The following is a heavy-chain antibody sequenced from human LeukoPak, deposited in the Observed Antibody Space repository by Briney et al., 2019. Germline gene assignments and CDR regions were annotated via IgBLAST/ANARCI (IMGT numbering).Heavy chain of an antibody. V-gene: IGHV4-61*02. CDR3: ARARVATPTTEFDY. D-gene: IGHD5-12*01. CDR2: IYTSGST. J-gene: IGHJ4*02. Sequence: SETLSLTCTVSGVSISSGSYYWSWIRQPAGKGLEWIGRIYTSGSTNYNPSLKSRVTMSVDTSKNQFSLKLSSVTAADTAVYYCARARVATPTTEFDYWGQGTLVTVSS. CDR1: GVSISSGSYY.